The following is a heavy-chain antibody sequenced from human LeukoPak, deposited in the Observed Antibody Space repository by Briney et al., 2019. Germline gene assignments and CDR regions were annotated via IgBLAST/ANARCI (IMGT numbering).Heavy chain of an antibody. CDR2: IYTSGST. D-gene: IGHD3-10*01. CDR3: ARESVMVRGVMIKDYFDY. CDR1: GGSISSGSYY. Sequence: PSETLSLTCTVSGGSISSGSYYWSWIRQPAGKGLEWIGRIYTSGSTNYNPSLKSRVTISVDTSKNQFSLKLSSVTPADTAVYYCARESVMVRGVMIKDYFDYWGQGTLVTVSS. V-gene: IGHV4-61*02. J-gene: IGHJ4*02.